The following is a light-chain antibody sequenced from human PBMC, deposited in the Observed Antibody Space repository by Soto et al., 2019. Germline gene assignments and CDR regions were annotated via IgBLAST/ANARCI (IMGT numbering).Light chain of an antibody. V-gene: IGLV2-8*01. Sequence: QAVVTQPPSASGSPGQSVTISCTGTNSDIGGYNYVSWYQHHPGKAPKLMIYEVSKRPSGVPDRFSGSKSGNTASLTVSGLQAEDEADYYCSSYAGSNNWVFGGGTKLTVL. CDR1: NSDIGGYNY. CDR3: SSYAGSNNWV. J-gene: IGLJ3*02. CDR2: EVS.